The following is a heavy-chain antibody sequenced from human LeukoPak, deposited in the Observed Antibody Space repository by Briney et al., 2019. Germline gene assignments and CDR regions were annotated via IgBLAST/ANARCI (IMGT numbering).Heavy chain of an antibody. Sequence: SETLSLTCAVYGGSFSGYYWSWIRQPPVKGLEWIGEINHSGSTNYNPSLKSRVTISVDTSKNQFSLKLSSVTAADTAVYYCARVGDSSSSGSYFDYWGQGTLVTVSS. CDR3: ARVGDSSSSGSYFDY. CDR2: INHSGST. D-gene: IGHD6-6*01. J-gene: IGHJ4*02. CDR1: GGSFSGYY. V-gene: IGHV4-34*01.